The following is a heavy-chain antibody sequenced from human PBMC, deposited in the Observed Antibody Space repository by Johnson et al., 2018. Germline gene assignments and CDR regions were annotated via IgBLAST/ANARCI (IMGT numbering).Heavy chain of an antibody. V-gene: IGHV3-66*02. CDR2: LYTGGGP. J-gene: IGHJ6*03. CDR3: ARNIREVGFAYDMDV. Sequence: VQLVQSGGGLVQSGGSLRLSCEASGFSVTSYYISWVRQPPGKGLECVSVLYTGGGPHYADSVKGRFTISRDNSKNTVYLQMNSLRPEDTAVYFCARNIREVGFAYDMDVWGKGTTVTVSS. CDR1: GFSVTSYY. D-gene: IGHD2/OR15-2a*01.